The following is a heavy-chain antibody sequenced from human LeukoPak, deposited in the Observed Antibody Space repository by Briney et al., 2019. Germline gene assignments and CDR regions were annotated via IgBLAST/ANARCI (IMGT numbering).Heavy chain of an antibody. Sequence: GGSLRLSCAASGFTFSSYAMSWVRQAPGKGLEWVSAISGSGGSTYYADSVKGRFTISRDNAKNSLYLQMNSLRAEDTAVYYCARESSGYYFDYWGQGTLVTVSS. CDR3: ARESSGYYFDY. CDR1: GFTFSSYA. D-gene: IGHD3-22*01. J-gene: IGHJ4*02. CDR2: ISGSGGST. V-gene: IGHV3-23*01.